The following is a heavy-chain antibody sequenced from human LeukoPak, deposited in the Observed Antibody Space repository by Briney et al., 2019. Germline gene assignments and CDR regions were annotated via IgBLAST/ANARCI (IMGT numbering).Heavy chain of an antibody. Sequence: PSETLSLTCTVSGASTDRRVSTNSYYRSWIRQFPGKGLEWIGNIYNIGSVTYKPSLRSRVTMSIDMSKKQFSLRLTSVTAAGTAVYFCATNSSGSALDYWGQGILVTVSS. CDR2: IYNIGSV. D-gene: IGHD3-22*01. CDR3: ATNSSGSALDY. V-gene: IGHV4-61*05. CDR1: GASTDRRVSTNSYY. J-gene: IGHJ4*02.